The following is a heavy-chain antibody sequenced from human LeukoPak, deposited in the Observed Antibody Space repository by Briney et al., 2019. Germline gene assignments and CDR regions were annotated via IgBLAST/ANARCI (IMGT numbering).Heavy chain of an antibody. D-gene: IGHD1-14*01. CDR2: IGSRSVYT. CDR1: GFTFSTYS. V-gene: IGHV3-21*01. Sequence: GGSLRLSCAASGFTFSTYSMNWVRQAPGKGLEWVSSIGSRSVYTYYTDSVKARFTISRDDAKNSLFLQMNSLRAEDTAIYYCASDLTTSSTPYLHHWGQGTLVTVSS. J-gene: IGHJ1*01. CDR3: ASDLTTSSTPYLHH.